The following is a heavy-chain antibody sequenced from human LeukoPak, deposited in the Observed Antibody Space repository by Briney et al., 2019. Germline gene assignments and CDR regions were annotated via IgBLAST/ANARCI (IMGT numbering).Heavy chain of an antibody. Sequence: GGSLRLSCAASGFTVSSNYMSWVRQAPGKGLEWVSVTYSGGNTYYADSVKGRFTISRDNSKNTLNLQMNSLRAEDTAVYYCAKSRSGSANYYFDNWGPGTLVSVSS. CDR1: GFTVSSNY. CDR2: TYSGGNT. J-gene: IGHJ4*02. CDR3: AKSRSGSANYYFDN. V-gene: IGHV3-66*01. D-gene: IGHD5-12*01.